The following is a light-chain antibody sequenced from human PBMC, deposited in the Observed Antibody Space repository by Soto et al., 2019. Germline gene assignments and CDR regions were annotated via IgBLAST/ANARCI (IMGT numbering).Light chain of an antibody. V-gene: IGLV2-11*01. J-gene: IGLJ1*01. Sequence: QSALTQPRSVSGSPGQSVSISCTGTSSDLGGYTYVSWYQQHPGKAPKVMIYDVSKRPSGVPDRFSGSKSGNTASLTISGLQSEDEADYYCCSYAGRYTDVFGTGTKLTVL. CDR1: SSDLGGYTY. CDR3: CSYAGRYTDV. CDR2: DVS.